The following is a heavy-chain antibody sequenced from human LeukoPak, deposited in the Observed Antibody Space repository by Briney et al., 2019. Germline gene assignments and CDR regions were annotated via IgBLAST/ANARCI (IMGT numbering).Heavy chain of an antibody. CDR1: GYTFTRYY. CDR3: ARVRYYDSSGYYPIDY. D-gene: IGHD3-22*01. CDR2: INPNSGGT. V-gene: IGHV1-2*02. J-gene: IGHJ4*02. Sequence: ASVKVSCKASGYTFTRYYMHWVRQAPGQGLEWMGWINPNSGGTNYEQKFQGRVTMTRDTSLSTAYMELSRLRSDDTAVYYCARVRYYDSSGYYPIDYWGQGTLVTVSS.